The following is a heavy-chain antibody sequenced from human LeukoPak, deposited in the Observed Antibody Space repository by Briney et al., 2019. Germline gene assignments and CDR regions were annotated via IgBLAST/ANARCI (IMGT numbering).Heavy chain of an antibody. J-gene: IGHJ4*02. CDR3: AREAYYYDSSGYSFDY. CDR1: GCSISSYY. D-gene: IGHD3-22*01. V-gene: IGHV4-4*07. Sequence: PSETLSLTCTVSGCSISSYYWSWIRQPAGKGLEWIGRIYTSRSTNYNPSLKSRVTMSVDTSKNQFSLKLSSVTAADTAVYYCAREAYYYDSSGYSFDYWGQGTLVAVCS. CDR2: IYTSRST.